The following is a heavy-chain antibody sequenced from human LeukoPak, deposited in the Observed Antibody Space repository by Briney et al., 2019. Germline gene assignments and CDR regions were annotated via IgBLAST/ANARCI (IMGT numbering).Heavy chain of an antibody. D-gene: IGHD3-9*01. CDR2: IKQDGSEK. CDR1: GYSFTSYW. Sequence: GESLKISCKGSGYSFTSYWIGWVRQAPGKGLEWVANIKQDGSEKYYVDSVKGRFTISRDNAKNSLYLQMNSLRAEDTAVYYCARGSGYFDWLWYFDYWGQGTLVTVSS. V-gene: IGHV3-7*01. J-gene: IGHJ4*02. CDR3: ARGSGYFDWLWYFDY.